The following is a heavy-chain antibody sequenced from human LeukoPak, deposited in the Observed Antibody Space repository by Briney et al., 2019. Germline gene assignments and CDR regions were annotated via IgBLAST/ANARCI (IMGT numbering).Heavy chain of an antibody. J-gene: IGHJ4*02. D-gene: IGHD3-9*01. CDR1: GFTFSSYE. CDR2: ISSSGSTI. CDR3: VRDYENLTGSKTRFHY. V-gene: IGHV3-48*03. Sequence: PGGSLRLSCAASGFTFSSYEMNWVRQAPGKGLEWVSYISSSGSTIYYANSVKGRFTISRDNAKNSLYLQMNSLRAEDTAVYYCVRDYENLTGSKTRFHYWGQGTLVTVSS.